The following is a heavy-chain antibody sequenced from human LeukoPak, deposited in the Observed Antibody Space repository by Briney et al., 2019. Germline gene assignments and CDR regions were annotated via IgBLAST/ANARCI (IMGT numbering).Heavy chain of an antibody. V-gene: IGHV3-30*18. CDR3: AKARTTKPRYNGLISSFDY. D-gene: IGHD5-24*01. Sequence: PSGGSLRLSCAASGFTSSSYGMHWVRQAPGKGLEWVAVISYDGSNKYYADSVKGRFTIPRDNSKNTLYLQMNSLRAEDTAVYYCAKARTTKPRYNGLISSFDYWGQGTLATVSS. CDR2: ISYDGSNK. CDR1: GFTSSSYG. J-gene: IGHJ4*02.